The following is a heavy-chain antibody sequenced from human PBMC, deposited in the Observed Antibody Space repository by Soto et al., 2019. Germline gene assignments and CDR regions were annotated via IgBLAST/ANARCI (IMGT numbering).Heavy chain of an antibody. Sequence: PSETLSLTCAVYGGSISSGGYSWSWIRQPPGKGLEWIGYIYHSGSTYYNPSLKSRVTISVDRSKNQFSLKLSSVTAADTAVYYCASGPSRYGSPWRIYFDYWGQGTLVTVSS. CDR3: ASGPSRYGSPWRIYFDY. J-gene: IGHJ4*02. V-gene: IGHV4-30-2*01. CDR2: IYHSGST. CDR1: GGSISSGGYS. D-gene: IGHD1-26*01.